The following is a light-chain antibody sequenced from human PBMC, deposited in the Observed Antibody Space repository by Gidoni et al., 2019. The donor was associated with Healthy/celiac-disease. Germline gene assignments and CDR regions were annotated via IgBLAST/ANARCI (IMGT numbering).Light chain of an antibody. CDR2: DAS. Sequence: AIQLTPSPSSLSASVGDRVTITCRASQGISSALAWYQQKPGKAPKLLIYDASRLESGVPSRFSGSGSGTDFTLTISSLQPEDFATYYCQQFNNFITFXQXTRLEIK. V-gene: IGKV1D-13*01. J-gene: IGKJ5*01. CDR1: QGISSA. CDR3: QQFNNFIT.